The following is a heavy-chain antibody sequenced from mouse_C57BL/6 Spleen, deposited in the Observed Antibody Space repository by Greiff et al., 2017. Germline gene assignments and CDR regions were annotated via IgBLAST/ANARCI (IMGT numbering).Heavy chain of an antibody. V-gene: IGHV1-82*01. CDR1: GYAFSSSW. CDR3: ASYDNWFAY. Sequence: QVQLKQSGPELVKPGASVKISCKASGYAFSSSWMNWVKQRPGKGLEWIGRIYPGDGDTNYNGKFKGKATLTADKSSSTAYMQLSSLTSEDSAVYFCASYDNWFAYWGQGTLVTVSA. D-gene: IGHD2-12*01. J-gene: IGHJ3*01. CDR2: IYPGDGDT.